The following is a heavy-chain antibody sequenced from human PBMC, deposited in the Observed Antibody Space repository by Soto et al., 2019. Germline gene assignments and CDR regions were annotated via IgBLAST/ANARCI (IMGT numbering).Heavy chain of an antibody. CDR2: ISSSGSAK. CDR3: ARVNGDYYYYYYMDV. D-gene: IGHD4-17*01. V-gene: IGHV3-11*01. Sequence: GGSLRLSCASSGFTFSDYYMSLIRQAPGKGLEWVSYISSSGSAKYYADSVKGRFTIPRDNAKNSLYLQMNSLRAEDTAVYYCARVNGDYYYYYYMDVWGKGTTVTVSS. CDR1: GFTFSDYY. J-gene: IGHJ6*03.